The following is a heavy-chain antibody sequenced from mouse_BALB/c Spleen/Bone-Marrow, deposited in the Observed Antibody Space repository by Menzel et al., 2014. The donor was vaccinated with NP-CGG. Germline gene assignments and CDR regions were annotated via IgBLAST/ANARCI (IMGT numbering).Heavy chain of an antibody. CDR1: GFNIKDTY. V-gene: IGHV14-3*02. CDR2: IDPANGNT. CDR3: ARYYYGSSLFDY. J-gene: IGHJ2*01. Sequence: VQLKQSGAELVKPGASVKLSCTASGFNIKDTYMHWVKQRPEQGLEWIGRIDPANGNTKYDPKFQGKATITADTSSNTAYLQLSSLTSEDIAVYYCARYYYGSSLFDYWGQGTTLTVSS. D-gene: IGHD1-1*01.